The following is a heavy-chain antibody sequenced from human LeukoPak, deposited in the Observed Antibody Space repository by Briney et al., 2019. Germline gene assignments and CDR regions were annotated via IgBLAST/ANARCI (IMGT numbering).Heavy chain of an antibody. CDR3: ARDSLVAAAGREVRYNWFDP. CDR2: INPSGGST. Sequence: ASVKVSCKASGCTFTSYYMHWVRQAPGQGLEWMGIINPSGGSTSYAQKFQGRVTMTRDTSTSTVYMELSSLRSEDTAVYYCARDSLVAAAGREVRYNWFDPWGQGTLVTVSS. CDR1: GCTFTSYY. D-gene: IGHD6-13*01. V-gene: IGHV1-46*01. J-gene: IGHJ5*02.